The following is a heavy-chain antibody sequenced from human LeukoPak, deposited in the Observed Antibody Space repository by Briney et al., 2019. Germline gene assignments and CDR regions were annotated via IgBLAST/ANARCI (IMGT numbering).Heavy chain of an antibody. CDR3: ASEAVVVPAAALPGSYYYYYYYMDV. CDR2: IYTSGST. V-gene: IGHV4-4*07. CDR1: GGSISSYY. Sequence: PSETLSLTCTVSGGSISSYYWSWIRQPAGKGLEWIGRIYTSGSTNYNPSLKSRVTMSVDTSKNQFSLKLSSVTAADTAVYYCASEAVVVPAAALPGSYYYYYYYMDVWGKGTTVTVSS. D-gene: IGHD2-2*01. J-gene: IGHJ6*03.